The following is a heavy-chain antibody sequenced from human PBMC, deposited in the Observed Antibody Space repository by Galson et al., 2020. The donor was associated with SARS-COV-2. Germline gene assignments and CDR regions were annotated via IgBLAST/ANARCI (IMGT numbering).Heavy chain of an antibody. V-gene: IGHV5-51*01. D-gene: IGHD3-10*01. CDR3: AITGNLVRAPRGYFDV. J-gene: IGHJ2*01. CDR2: IYPEDSDT. Sequence: GESLKISCKGSGNTFTNYWIAWVRQMPGKGLEWMGIIYPEDSDTIYSPSFEGQVTISADKSISTAYLQWSSLKATDTAMYYCAITGNLVRAPRGYFDVWGRGTLVTVSS. CDR1: GNTFTNYW.